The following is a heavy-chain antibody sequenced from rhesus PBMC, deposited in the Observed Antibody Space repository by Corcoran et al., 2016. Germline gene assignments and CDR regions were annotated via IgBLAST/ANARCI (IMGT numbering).Heavy chain of an antibody. D-gene: IGHD4-29*01. CDR3: ARTQYYGSSYYFDD. CDR1: GFSLRTSVIR. CDR2: IDWDDDK. V-gene: IGHV2S2*01. Sequence: QVTLKESGPALPKPTQTLTLTCPFSGFSLRTSVIRVSWIRQPPGKAQVWLTRIDWDDDKYYNTSQKSRLTISKDTSKNQVVLTMTNMDPVDTATYYCARTQYYGSSYYFDDGGQGVLVTVSS. J-gene: IGHJ4*01.